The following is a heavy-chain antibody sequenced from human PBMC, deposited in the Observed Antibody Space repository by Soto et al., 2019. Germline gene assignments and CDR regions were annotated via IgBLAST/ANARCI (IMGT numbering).Heavy chain of an antibody. CDR2: IHYSGSI. J-gene: IGHJ6*02. CDR3: AREDDGGDRDYYGLDV. D-gene: IGHD2-21*02. V-gene: IGHV4-30-4*08. Sequence: QVQLQQSGPGLVKPSQTLSLTCTVSGGSISYEYYHWTWIRQSPGKGLEWIGYIHYSGSIIYNPSFKSRVTISVDTSKNQFSLQLSSVTAADTAEYFCAREDDGGDRDYYGLDVWGQGTTVTVSS. CDR1: GGSISYEYYH.